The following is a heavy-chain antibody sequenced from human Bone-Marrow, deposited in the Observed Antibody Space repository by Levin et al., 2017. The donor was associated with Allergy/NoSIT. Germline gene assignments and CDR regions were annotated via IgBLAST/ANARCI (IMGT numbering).Heavy chain of an antibody. Sequence: PSETLSLTCTVSGGSISSSSDYWGWIRQSPGKGLEWIGTVYHSGTSRYIPSLKSRVTISVDTSKNHFSLKLSSVTAADTAIYYCARQLQRFFYAMDVWGQGTTVTVSS. CDR3: ARQLQRFFYAMDV. V-gene: IGHV4-39*01. CDR1: GGSISSSSDY. CDR2: VYHSGTS. D-gene: IGHD2/OR15-2a*01. J-gene: IGHJ6*02.